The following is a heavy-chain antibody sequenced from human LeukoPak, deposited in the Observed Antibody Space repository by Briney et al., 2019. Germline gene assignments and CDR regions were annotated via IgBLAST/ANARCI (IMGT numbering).Heavy chain of an antibody. D-gene: IGHD3-10*01. J-gene: IGHJ4*02. Sequence: PSETLSLTCTVSGGSISSGDYYWSWIRQPPGKGLEWIGYIYYSGSTYYNASLKSRVTISVDTSKNQFSLKLSSVTAADTAVYYCARVSSGSYLFDYWGQGTLVTVSS. CDR1: GGSISSGDYY. V-gene: IGHV4-30-4*01. CDR2: IYYSGST. CDR3: ARVSSGSYLFDY.